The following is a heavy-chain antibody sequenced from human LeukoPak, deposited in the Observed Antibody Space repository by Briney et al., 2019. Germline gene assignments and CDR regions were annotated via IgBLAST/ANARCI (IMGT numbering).Heavy chain of an antibody. D-gene: IGHD3-10*01. CDR3: ARDPGDVYYYGMDV. Sequence: GASVKVSCKASGYTFTSYGISWVRQAPGQGLEWMGWISAYNGNTNYAQKLQGRVTMTTDTSTSTAYMELRSLRSDDTAAYYCARDPGDVYYYGMDVRGQGTTVTVSS. CDR1: GYTFTSYG. V-gene: IGHV1-18*01. J-gene: IGHJ6*02. CDR2: ISAYNGNT.